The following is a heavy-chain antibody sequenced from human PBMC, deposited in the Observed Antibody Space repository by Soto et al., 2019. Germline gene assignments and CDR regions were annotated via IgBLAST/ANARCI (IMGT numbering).Heavy chain of an antibody. V-gene: IGHV4-4*07. J-gene: IGHJ6*02. D-gene: IGHD2-2*01. Sequence: QVQLQESGPGLVRPSETLYLICNVSGGPISNYYWSWVRQPAGKGLEWVGRIYSDGATNYSPSLKNRVFMSLDMSGNQFSLQLNSVTAADTAVYECSRVGCSNSNSQTRGMDVWGQGTTVTVSS. CDR3: SRVGCSNSNSQTRGMDV. CDR2: IYSDGAT. CDR1: GGPISNYY.